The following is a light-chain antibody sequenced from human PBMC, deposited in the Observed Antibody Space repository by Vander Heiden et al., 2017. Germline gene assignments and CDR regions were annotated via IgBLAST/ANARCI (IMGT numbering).Light chain of an antibody. Sequence: EIVLTQSPATLSLSPGERATLSCRASQSISSYLAWYQQKPGQPPRLLIYDTSNRATGIPVRSSGRGSGTDFTLTISSLEPDDFAVYFCQQRSKWPSATFGGGTKVEIK. CDR3: QQRSKWPSAT. CDR1: QSISSY. V-gene: IGKV3-11*01. CDR2: DTS. J-gene: IGKJ4*01.